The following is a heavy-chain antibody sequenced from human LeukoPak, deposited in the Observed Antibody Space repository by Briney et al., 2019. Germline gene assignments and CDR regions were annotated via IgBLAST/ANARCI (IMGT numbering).Heavy chain of an antibody. CDR1: GYSISSGYY. Sequence: SETLSLTCTVSGYSISSGYYWGWIRQPPGKGLERIGSIYHSGSTYYNPSLKSRVTISVDTSKNQFSLKLSSVTAADTAVYYRGRNNVGVPAAIVSYFDYWGQGTLVTVSS. V-gene: IGHV4-38-2*02. CDR3: GRNNVGVPAAIVSYFDY. CDR2: IYHSGST. D-gene: IGHD2-2*02. J-gene: IGHJ4*02.